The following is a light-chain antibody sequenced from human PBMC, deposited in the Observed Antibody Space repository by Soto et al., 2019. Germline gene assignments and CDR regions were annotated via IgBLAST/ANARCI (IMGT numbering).Light chain of an antibody. J-gene: IGKJ4*01. CDR1: QGISSY. V-gene: IGKV1-27*01. Sequence: GDTVTITCRASQGISSYLAWYQQKPGKVPKLLIYAASTLQSGVPSRFSGSASGTDFTLTINSLQPEDVGTYYCQKYNSAPLTFGGGTKVEFK. CDR3: QKYNSAPLT. CDR2: AAS.